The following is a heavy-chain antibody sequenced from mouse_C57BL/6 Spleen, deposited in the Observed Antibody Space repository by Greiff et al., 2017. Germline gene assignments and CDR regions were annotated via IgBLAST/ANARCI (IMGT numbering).Heavy chain of an antibody. CDR3: ARGQTAQATLGAMDY. CDR1: GYTFTRYW. J-gene: IGHJ4*01. V-gene: IGHV1-69*01. D-gene: IGHD3-2*02. Sequence: QVQLQQPGAELVMPGASVKLSCKASGYTFTRYWMHWVKQRPGQGLEWIGEIDPSDSYTNYNQKFKGKSTLTVDKSSSTAYMQLSSLTSEDSAVYYCARGQTAQATLGAMDYWGQGTSVTVSS. CDR2: IDPSDSYT.